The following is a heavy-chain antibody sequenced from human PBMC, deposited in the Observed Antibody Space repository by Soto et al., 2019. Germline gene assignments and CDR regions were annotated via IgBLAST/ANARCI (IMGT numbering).Heavy chain of an antibody. J-gene: IGHJ4*02. CDR1: GGSISSYY. D-gene: IGHD3-10*01. Sequence: SETLSLTCTVSGGSISSYYWSWIRQPPGKGLEWIGYIYYSGSTNYNPSLKSRVTMTRDTSISTAYMELSRLRSDDTAVYYCARESQYGSGSYYYFDYWGQGTLVTVSS. V-gene: IGHV4-59*01. CDR3: ARESQYGSGSYYYFDY. CDR2: IYYSGST.